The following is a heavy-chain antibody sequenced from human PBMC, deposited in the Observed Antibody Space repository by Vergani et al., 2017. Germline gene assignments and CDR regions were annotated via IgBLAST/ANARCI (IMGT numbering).Heavy chain of an antibody. D-gene: IGHD1-1*01. CDR1: GFTFSNAW. CDR2: IKSKTDGGTT. CDR3: TTGAGDYYYYYGMDV. Sequence: EVQLVESGGGLVKPGGSLRLSCAASGFTFSNAWMSWVRQAPGKGLEWVGRIKSKTDGGTTDYAAPVKGRFTISRDDSKNTLYLQMNSLKTEDTAVYYCTTGAGDYYYYYGMDVWGQGTTVTVSS. V-gene: IGHV3-15*01. J-gene: IGHJ6*02.